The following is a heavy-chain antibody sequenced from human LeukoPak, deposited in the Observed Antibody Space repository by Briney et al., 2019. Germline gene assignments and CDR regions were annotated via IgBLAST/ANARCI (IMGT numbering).Heavy chain of an antibody. D-gene: IGHD4-23*01. CDR3: ASYYGGNSPVRARSQH. CDR1: GGSFSGYY. Sequence: SETLSLTCAVYGGSFSGYYWSWIRQPPGKGLEWIGEINHSGSTNYNPSLKSRVTISVDTSKNQFSLKLSSVTAADTAVYYCASYYGGNSPVRARSQHWGQGTLVTVSS. V-gene: IGHV4-34*01. J-gene: IGHJ1*01. CDR2: INHSGST.